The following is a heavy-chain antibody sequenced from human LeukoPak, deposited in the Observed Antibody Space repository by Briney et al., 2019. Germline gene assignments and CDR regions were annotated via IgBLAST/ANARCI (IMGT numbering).Heavy chain of an antibody. D-gene: IGHD5-24*01. Sequence: GGSLRLSCAAAGFTFSDYYMSWIRQAPGKGLEWVSYINNGGVTIYYADSVKGRFTVSRDNAKNSLYLQMNSLRAEDTAVYYCARDRGDGYWDDAFDIWGQGTMVTVSS. J-gene: IGHJ3*02. CDR1: GFTFSDYY. CDR3: ARDRGDGYWDDAFDI. V-gene: IGHV3-11*04. CDR2: INNGGVTI.